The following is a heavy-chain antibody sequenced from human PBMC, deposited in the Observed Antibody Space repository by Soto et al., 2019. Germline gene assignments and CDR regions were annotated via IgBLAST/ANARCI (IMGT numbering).Heavy chain of an antibody. D-gene: IGHD4-17*01. CDR3: ARVPNYGDKRSLYWYFDL. CDR1: GFTFSSYE. J-gene: IGHJ2*01. V-gene: IGHV3-48*03. CDR2: ISSSGSTI. Sequence: GGSLRLSCAASGFTFSSYEMNWARQAPGKGLEWVSYISSSGSTIYYADSVKGRFTISRDNAKNSLYLQMNSLRAEDTAVYYFARVPNYGDKRSLYWYFDLWGRGTLVTVSS.